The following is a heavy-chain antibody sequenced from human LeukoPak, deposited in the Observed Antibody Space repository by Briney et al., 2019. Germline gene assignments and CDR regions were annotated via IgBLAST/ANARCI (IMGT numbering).Heavy chain of an antibody. J-gene: IGHJ4*02. CDR3: AREGVLCSGGSCLKAY. CDR2: IKKDGSEK. CDR1: GFTFSTYW. V-gene: IGHV3-7*03. D-gene: IGHD2-15*01. Sequence: GGSLRLSCAASGFTFSTYWMSWVRQAPGKGLEWVANIKKDGSEKYYMDSVKGRFTISRDNAENSVYLQMNSLRAEDTAVYFCAREGVLCSGGSCLKAYWGQGTQVTVSS.